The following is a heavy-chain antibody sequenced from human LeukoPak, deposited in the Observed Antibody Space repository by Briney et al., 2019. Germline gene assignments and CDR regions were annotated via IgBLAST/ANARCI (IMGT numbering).Heavy chain of an antibody. CDR3: AREQQSIAARPSDY. D-gene: IGHD6-6*01. Sequence: GASVKVSCKASGYTFTSYGISWVRQAPGQGLEWMGWISAYNGNTNYAQKLQGRVTMTTDTSTSTAYMELRSLRSDDAAVYYCAREQQSIAARPSDYWGQGTLVTVSS. CDR1: GYTFTSYG. CDR2: ISAYNGNT. V-gene: IGHV1-18*01. J-gene: IGHJ4*02.